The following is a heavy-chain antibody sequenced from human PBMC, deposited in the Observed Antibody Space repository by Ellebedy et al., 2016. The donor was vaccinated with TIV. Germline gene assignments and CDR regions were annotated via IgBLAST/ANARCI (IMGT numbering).Heavy chain of an antibody. V-gene: IGHV1-2*02. D-gene: IGHD6-6*01. CDR3: ARDYSSSTDFDY. CDR1: GYTFTGYY. CDR2: INPNSGGT. Sequence: ASVKVSCKASGYTFTGYYMHWVRQAPGQGLEWMGWINPNSGGTKNAQKFQGRVTMTRDTSISTAYMELSRLRSDDTAVYYCARDYSSSTDFDYWGQGTLVTVSS. J-gene: IGHJ4*02.